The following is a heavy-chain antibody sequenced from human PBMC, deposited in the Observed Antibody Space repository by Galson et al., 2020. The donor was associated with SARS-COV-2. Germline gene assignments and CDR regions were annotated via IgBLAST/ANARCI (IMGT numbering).Heavy chain of an antibody. Sequence: GESLKISCAASGFRFTSYVMNWVRQAPGKGLEWVSTISASGGTPYYADSVKGRFTISRDNSKNTLYLEMKNLRVKDTAQYHCVKGRGVVGAAGDFWGQGALVTVSS. CDR3: VKGRGVVGAAGDF. D-gene: IGHD1-26*01. J-gene: IGHJ4*02. CDR1: GFRFTSYV. CDR2: ISASGGTP. V-gene: IGHV3-23*01.